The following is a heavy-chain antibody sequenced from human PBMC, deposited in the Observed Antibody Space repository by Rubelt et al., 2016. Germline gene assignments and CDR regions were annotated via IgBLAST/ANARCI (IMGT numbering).Heavy chain of an antibody. CDR3: AREIMMGLQPLDWFDT. J-gene: IGHJ5*02. CDR1: GGSISSSSYY. D-gene: IGHD3-16*01. Sequence: QMQLQESGPGLVKPSETLSLTCTVSGGSISSSSYYWGWIRQPPGKGLEWIATIHYSGSTFYNPSLRSRVTISIKTFGNNFPLKRKSLTAADTAMYYCAREIMMGLQPLDWFDTWGQGTLVTVSS. CDR2: IHYSGST. V-gene: IGHV4-39*07.